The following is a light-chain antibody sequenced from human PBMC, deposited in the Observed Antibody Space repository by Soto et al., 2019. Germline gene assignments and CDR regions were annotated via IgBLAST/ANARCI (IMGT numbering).Light chain of an antibody. Sequence: QSALTQPPSVSGSPGQSVTISCTGTSSDVGSYNRVSWYQQPPGTAPKVIIYEVSNRPSGVPDRFSGSKSGNTASLTISGLQPEDEADSYCYSFTSSNTYVFGTGTKVTVL. CDR3: YSFTSSNTYV. V-gene: IGLV2-18*02. CDR1: SSDVGSYNR. J-gene: IGLJ1*01. CDR2: EVS.